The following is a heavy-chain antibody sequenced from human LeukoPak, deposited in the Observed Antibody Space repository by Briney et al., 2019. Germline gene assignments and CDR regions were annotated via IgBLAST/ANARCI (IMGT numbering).Heavy chain of an antibody. V-gene: IGHV3-21*01. J-gene: IGHJ4*02. CDR3: SRDDGFSYGSSARY. CDR1: GLTFHVYT. Sequence: GGSLRLSCAASGLTFHVYTMNWVRQAPGKGLEWVSSMSTSETYTYYADSVKGRFTISRDNAKNSLYLEMHSLRAEDTAIYYCSRDDGFSYGSSARYWGQGTLVTVSS. CDR2: MSTSETYT. D-gene: IGHD6-6*01.